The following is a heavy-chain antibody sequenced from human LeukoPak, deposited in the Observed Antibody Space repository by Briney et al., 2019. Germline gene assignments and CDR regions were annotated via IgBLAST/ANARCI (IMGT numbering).Heavy chain of an antibody. V-gene: IGHV3-43D*03. CDR3: AKDITRITMVRGVIITLPDY. CDR2: ISWDGGST. D-gene: IGHD3-10*01. Sequence: PGGSLRLSCAASGFTFDDYAMHWVRQAPGKGPEWVSLISWDGGSTYYADSVKGRFTISRDNSKNSLYLQMNSLRAEDTALYYCAKDITRITMVRGVIITLPDYWGQGTLVTVSS. J-gene: IGHJ4*02. CDR1: GFTFDDYA.